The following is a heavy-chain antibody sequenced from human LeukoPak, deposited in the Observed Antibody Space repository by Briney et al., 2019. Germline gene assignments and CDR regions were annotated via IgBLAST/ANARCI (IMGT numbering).Heavy chain of an antibody. CDR3: AKGGVYSSSWPAEYFQH. V-gene: IGHV3-23*01. Sequence: GGSLRLSCAASGFTLRGYGMSWVRQAPGKGLEWVSAISGSGDSTYYADSVKGRFTISRDNSKNTLYLQMNSLRAEDTAVYYCAKGGVYSSSWPAEYFQHWGQGTLVTVSS. CDR2: ISGSGDST. J-gene: IGHJ1*01. D-gene: IGHD6-13*01. CDR1: GFTLRGYG.